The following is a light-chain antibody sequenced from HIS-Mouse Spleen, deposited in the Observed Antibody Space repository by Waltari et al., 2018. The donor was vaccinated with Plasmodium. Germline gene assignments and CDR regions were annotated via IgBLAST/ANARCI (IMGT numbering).Light chain of an antibody. CDR1: QSVSSN. V-gene: IGKV3-15*01. CDR3: QQYNNWSFT. J-gene: IGKJ3*01. Sequence: EIVMTQSPATLSVSPGERATLSCRARQSVSSNFAWYHQKPGQAPRLLIYGASTRATGIPARFSGSGSGTEFTLTISSLQSEDFAVYYCQQYNNWSFTFGPGTKVDIK. CDR2: GAS.